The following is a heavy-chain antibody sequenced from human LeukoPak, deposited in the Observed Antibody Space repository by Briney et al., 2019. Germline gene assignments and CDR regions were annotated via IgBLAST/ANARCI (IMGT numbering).Heavy chain of an antibody. CDR1: GGSFSGYY. J-gene: IGHJ4*02. CDR2: INHSGNT. V-gene: IGHV4-34*01. CDR3: ARPQMATTPGRFDY. D-gene: IGHD5-24*01. Sequence: SETLSLTCAVYGGSFSGYYWSWIRQPPGKGLEWIGEINHSGNTNYNPSLKSRVIISVDTSKNQFSLKLSSVTAADTAVYYCARPQMATTPGRFDYWGQGTLVTVSS.